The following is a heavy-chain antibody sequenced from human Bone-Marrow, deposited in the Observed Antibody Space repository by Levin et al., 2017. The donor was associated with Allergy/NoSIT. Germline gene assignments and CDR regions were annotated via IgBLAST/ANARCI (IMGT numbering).Heavy chain of an antibody. Sequence: PGGSLRLSCAASGFTFNSYSMNWVRQAPGKGLEWVSSISSSSSYIYFADSLKGRFTISRDNAKNSLYLQMNSLRAEDTAVYYCARGSSGVVAAHFDYWGQGTLVTVSS. CDR2: ISSSSSYI. D-gene: IGHD3-3*01. CDR3: ARGSSGVVAAHFDY. V-gene: IGHV3-21*01. J-gene: IGHJ4*02. CDR1: GFTFNSYS.